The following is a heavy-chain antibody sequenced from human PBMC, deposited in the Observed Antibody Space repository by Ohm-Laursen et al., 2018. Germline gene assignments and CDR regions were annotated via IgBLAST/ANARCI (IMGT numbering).Heavy chain of an antibody. CDR3: TTDFDSSGWSGAFNI. Sequence: SLSLSCAASGFTFSNAWMSWVCQGPGKGLEWVGRIKSKTDGETTDYAAPVKGSFTISRDDSKNTLYLQMNSLKTEDTAVYYCTTDFDSSGWSGAFNIRGQGTMVTVSS. D-gene: IGHD6-19*01. CDR1: GFTFSNAW. CDR2: IKSKTDGETT. V-gene: IGHV3-15*01. J-gene: IGHJ3*02.